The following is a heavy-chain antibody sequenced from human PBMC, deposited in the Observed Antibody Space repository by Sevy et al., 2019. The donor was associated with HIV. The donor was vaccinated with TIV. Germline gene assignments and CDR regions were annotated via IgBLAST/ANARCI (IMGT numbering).Heavy chain of an antibody. D-gene: IGHD2-15*01. J-gene: IGHJ4*02. Sequence: GGSLRLSCEVSGFTFSNYWMTWVRQAPGKGLEWVASRKEDGSDKYYGDSVKGRFSLSRDNAKNSLYLQMDSLRAEDTAVYYCVRDGLASATDFDYWGQGTLVTVSS. CDR1: GFTFSNYW. CDR2: RKEDGSDK. CDR3: VRDGLASATDFDY. V-gene: IGHV3-7*01.